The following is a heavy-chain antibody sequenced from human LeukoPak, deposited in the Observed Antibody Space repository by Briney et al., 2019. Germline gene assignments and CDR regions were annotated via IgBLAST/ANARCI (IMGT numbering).Heavy chain of an antibody. CDR2: VYPDNSDT. V-gene: IGHV5-51*01. CDR3: ARVGGIAVADHFDY. D-gene: IGHD6-19*01. J-gene: IGHJ4*02. CDR1: GYSFSGYW. Sequence: GESLKISCKASGYSFSGYWIGWVRQMPGKGLEWMGIVYPDNSDTRYSPSFQGQVTISADKCITTAYLHWSSLKASDTAMYYCARVGGIAVADHFDYWGQGTLVTLSS.